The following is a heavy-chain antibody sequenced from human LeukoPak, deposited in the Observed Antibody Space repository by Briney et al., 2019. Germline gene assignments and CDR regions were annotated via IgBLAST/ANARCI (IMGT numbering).Heavy chain of an antibody. V-gene: IGHV1-69*13. J-gene: IGHJ4*02. CDR2: IIPIFGTA. Sequence: ASVKVSCKASGGTFSNYVVSWVRQAPGQGLEWMGGIIPIFGTANYAQKFQGRVTITADESTSTAYMELSSLRSEDTAVYYCARGDYYGSGTYLYYFDYWGQGTLVTVSS. D-gene: IGHD3-10*01. CDR3: ARGDYYGSGTYLYYFDY. CDR1: GGTFSNYV.